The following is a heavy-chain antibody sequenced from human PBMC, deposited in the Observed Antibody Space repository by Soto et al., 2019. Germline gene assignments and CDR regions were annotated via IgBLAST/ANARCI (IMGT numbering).Heavy chain of an antibody. CDR3: ARGPLDYGDYGVPDYYYYGMDV. CDR1: GGSISSGDYY. J-gene: IGHJ6*02. CDR2: IYYSGST. D-gene: IGHD4-17*01. V-gene: IGHV4-30-4*01. Sequence: QVQLQESGPGLVKPSQTLSLTCIVSGGSISSGDYYWSWIRQPPGKGLEWIGYIYYSGSTYYNPSLKSRVTISVDTSKNQFSLKLSSVTAADTAVYYCARGPLDYGDYGVPDYYYYGMDVWGQGTTVTVSS.